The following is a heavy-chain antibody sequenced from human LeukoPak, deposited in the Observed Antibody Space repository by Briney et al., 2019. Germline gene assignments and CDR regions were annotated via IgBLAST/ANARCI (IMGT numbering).Heavy chain of an antibody. V-gene: IGHV1-69*05. Sequence: GCSVKVSCKASGGTFSSYAISWVRQAPGQGLEWMGRIIPIFGTANYAQKFQGRVTITTGESTSTAYMELSSLRSEDTAVYYCARDQEWLRFDYWGQGTLLTVSS. CDR3: ARDQEWLRFDY. CDR2: IIPIFGTA. D-gene: IGHD5-12*01. J-gene: IGHJ4*02. CDR1: GGTFSSYA.